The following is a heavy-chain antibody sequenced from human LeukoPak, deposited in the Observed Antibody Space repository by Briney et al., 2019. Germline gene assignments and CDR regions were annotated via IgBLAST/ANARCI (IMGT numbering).Heavy chain of an antibody. CDR3: VRDRVGPDY. V-gene: IGHV3-74*03. D-gene: IGHD1-26*01. J-gene: IGHJ4*02. CDR1: GFTFSSAW. Sequence: PGGSLRLSCGASGFTFSSAWMHWVRHAPGTGLVWVSRITDDATTTYADSVKGRFTISRDNAKNILSLQMNSLRAEDTAVYYCVRDRVGPDYWGQGTLVTVSS. CDR2: ITDDATT.